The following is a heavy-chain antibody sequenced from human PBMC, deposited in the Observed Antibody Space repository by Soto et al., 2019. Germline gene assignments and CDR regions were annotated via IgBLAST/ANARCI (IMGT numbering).Heavy chain of an antibody. CDR1: GGSISSYY. CDR3: ARLKGDLRFFDWLLPNYHYYYMDV. CDR2: IYYSGST. V-gene: IGHV4-59*01. Sequence: SETLSLTCTVSGGSISSYYWSWIRQPPGKGLEWIGYIYYSGSTNYNPSLKSRVTISVDTSKNQFSLKLSSVTAADTAVYYCARLKGDLRFFDWLLPNYHYYYMDVWGKGTTVTSP. D-gene: IGHD3-9*01. J-gene: IGHJ6*03.